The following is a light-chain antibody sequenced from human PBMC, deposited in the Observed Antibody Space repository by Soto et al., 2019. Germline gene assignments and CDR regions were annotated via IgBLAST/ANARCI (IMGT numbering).Light chain of an antibody. V-gene: IGKV3-20*01. J-gene: IGKJ1*01. CDR1: HTISSSY. CDR3: QQYNTSPRT. Sequence: EIVLTQSPGTLSLSPGERATLSCRASHTISSSYLAWYQQKPGQAPRLLMYGASNRATGIPDRFSGSGSGTDLTITISRLEPEDFEVYYCQQYNTSPRTFGQGTKVDIK. CDR2: GAS.